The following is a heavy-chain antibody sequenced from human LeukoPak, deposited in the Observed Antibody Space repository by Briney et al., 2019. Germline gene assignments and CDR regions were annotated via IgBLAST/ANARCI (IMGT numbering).Heavy chain of an antibody. Sequence: ASVKVSCNASGYTFTSYGISWVRQAPGQGLEWMGWISAYNGNTNFAQKLQGRVTMTTDTSTSTAYMELRSLRSDDTAVYYCARVVTIFGVAVPNGGYYMDVWGKGTTVTVSS. CDR3: ARVVTIFGVAVPNGGYYMDV. CDR1: GYTFTSYG. CDR2: ISAYNGNT. V-gene: IGHV1-18*01. D-gene: IGHD3-3*01. J-gene: IGHJ6*03.